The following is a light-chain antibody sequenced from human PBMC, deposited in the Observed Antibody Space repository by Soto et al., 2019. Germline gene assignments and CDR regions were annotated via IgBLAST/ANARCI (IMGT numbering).Light chain of an antibody. J-gene: IGKJ1*01. CDR1: QSVGSN. CDR2: GAS. Sequence: EIVMTQSPATLSVSPGERVTLSCRASQSVGSNLAWYQQKPGQAPRLLIYGASTSATGVPARFSGSGSATEFTLTISSLQSEEFAVYYCLQYNKWPRACGQGTKVEIK. CDR3: LQYNKWPRA. V-gene: IGKV3-15*01.